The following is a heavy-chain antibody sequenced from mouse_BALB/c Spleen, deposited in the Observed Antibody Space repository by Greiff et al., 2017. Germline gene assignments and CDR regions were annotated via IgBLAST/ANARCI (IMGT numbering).Heavy chain of an antibody. CDR3: NGQYGNYAGFAY. CDR1: GFNIKDYY. J-gene: IGHJ3*01. V-gene: IGHV14-4*02. CDR2: IDPENGDT. Sequence: VQLQQSGAELVRSGASVKLSCTASGFNIKDYYMHWVKQRPEQGLEWIGWIDPENGDTEYAPKFQGKATMTADTSSNTAYLQLSSLTSEDTAVYYCNGQYGNYAGFAYWGQGTLVTVSA. D-gene: IGHD2-10*02.